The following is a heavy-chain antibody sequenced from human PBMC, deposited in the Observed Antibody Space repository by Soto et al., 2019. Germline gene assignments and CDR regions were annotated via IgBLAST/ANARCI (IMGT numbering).Heavy chain of an antibody. CDR3: AKAKDGSSWYPVYFQH. CDR2: IYPDDSET. V-gene: IGHV5-51*01. J-gene: IGHJ1*01. Sequence: GESLNISCKGSGYSFLNYWIGWVRQMPRKYLEWIGIIYPDDSETRYSPSFQGRVTISFDRSITTTYLQWNSLRADDTAVYYCAKAKDGSSWYPVYFQHWGQGTLVTVSS. CDR1: GYSFLNYW. D-gene: IGHD6-13*01.